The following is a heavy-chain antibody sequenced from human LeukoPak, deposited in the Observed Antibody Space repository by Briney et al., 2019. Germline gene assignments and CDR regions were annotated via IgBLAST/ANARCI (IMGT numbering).Heavy chain of an antibody. CDR1: GGSISSDY. CDR3: ARMVAARPYYMDV. CDR2: IYYSGST. J-gene: IGHJ6*03. V-gene: IGHV4-59*01. Sequence: KPSETLSLTCTVSGGSISSDYWSWIRQPPGKGPEWIGYIYYSGSTNYNPSLKSRVTISVDTSKNQFSLKLSSVTAADTAVYYCARMVAARPYYMDVWGKGTTVTVSS. D-gene: IGHD2-15*01.